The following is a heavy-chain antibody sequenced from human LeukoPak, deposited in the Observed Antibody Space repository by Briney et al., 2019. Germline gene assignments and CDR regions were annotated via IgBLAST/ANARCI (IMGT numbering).Heavy chain of an antibody. J-gene: IGHJ4*02. D-gene: IGHD4-17*01. CDR1: GGTFSSYA. Sequence: SVKVSCKASGGTFSSYAISWVRQAPGQGLEWMGGIIPIFGTANYAQRFQGRVTITADKSTSTAYMELSSLRSGDTAVYYCARDPTDYGDYYFAYWGQGTLVTVSS. CDR3: ARDPTDYGDYYFAY. V-gene: IGHV1-69*06. CDR2: IIPIFGTA.